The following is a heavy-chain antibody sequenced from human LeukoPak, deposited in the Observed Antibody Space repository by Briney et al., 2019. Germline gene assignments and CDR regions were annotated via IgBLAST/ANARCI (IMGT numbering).Heavy chain of an antibody. V-gene: IGHV4-59*12. CDR1: GGSISTYY. Sequence: SETLSLTCTVSGGSISTYYWSWIRQPPGKGLEWIGYIYYSGSTNYNPSLKSRVTISVDTSKNQFSLKLSSVTAADTAVYYRARDYSSSWSAGGVLDYWGQGTLVTVSS. CDR3: ARDYSSSWSAGGVLDY. D-gene: IGHD6-13*01. CDR2: IYYSGST. J-gene: IGHJ4*02.